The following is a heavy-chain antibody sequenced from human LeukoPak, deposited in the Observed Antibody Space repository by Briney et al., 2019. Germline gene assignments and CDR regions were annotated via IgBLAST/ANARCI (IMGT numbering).Heavy chain of an antibody. CDR1: GFTFKSYA. D-gene: IGHD6-19*01. CDR2: INTNGANT. Sequence: GGSLRLSCSASGFTFKSYAMHWVRQAPGKGLEYVSSINTNGANTYYADSVKGRFTISRDNSRNTVYVQMNSLTPEDTAVYYCARGRGQWLVLAGSTDLDYWGQGTLVTVSS. V-gene: IGHV3-64*04. J-gene: IGHJ4*02. CDR3: ARGRGQWLVLAGSTDLDY.